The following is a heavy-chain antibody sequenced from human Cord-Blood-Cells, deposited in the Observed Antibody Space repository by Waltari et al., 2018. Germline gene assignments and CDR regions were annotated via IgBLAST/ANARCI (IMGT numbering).Heavy chain of an antibody. CDR2: INHSGST. CDR1: GGSFSGYY. J-gene: IGHJ4*02. Sequence: QVQLQQWGAGLLKPSETLSLTCAVYGGSFSGYYWSWIRQPPGKGLEWIGEINHSGSTNYNPSLKSRVTISVDTSKNQFSLKLSSVTAADTAVYYGARGGCSSTSCYYFDYWGQGTLVTVSS. CDR3: ARGGCSSTSCYYFDY. V-gene: IGHV4-34*01. D-gene: IGHD2-2*01.